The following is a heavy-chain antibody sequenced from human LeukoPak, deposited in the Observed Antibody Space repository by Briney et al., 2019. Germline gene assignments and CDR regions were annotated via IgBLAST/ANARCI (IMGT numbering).Heavy chain of an antibody. V-gene: IGHV3-23*01. CDR2: ISSSGSGGNT. Sequence: GGSLRLSCAVSGFTVSSIYMSWVRQAPGKGLEWVSGISSSGSGGNTYYADSVKGRFTISRDSSQNTLFLHMNSLRAEDTAIYYCAKDRTVGASYWYFDLWGRGTLVTVSS. CDR1: GFTVSSIY. CDR3: AKDRTVGASYWYFDL. D-gene: IGHD1-26*01. J-gene: IGHJ2*01.